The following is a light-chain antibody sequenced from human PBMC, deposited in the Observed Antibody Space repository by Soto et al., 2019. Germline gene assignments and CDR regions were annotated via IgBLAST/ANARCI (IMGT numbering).Light chain of an antibody. V-gene: IGKV3-15*01. CDR2: AAS. CDR1: QTVRNF. CDR3: QQYAYGFS. J-gene: IGKJ2*01. Sequence: EIVMTQSPATLSVSPGERATLSCRASQTVRNFLAWYQHKPGQGPRLLMYAASTRATGFPDRFSGSGSGTEFTLTISSLQAEDFAVYHCQQYAYGFSFDQGTKLEIK.